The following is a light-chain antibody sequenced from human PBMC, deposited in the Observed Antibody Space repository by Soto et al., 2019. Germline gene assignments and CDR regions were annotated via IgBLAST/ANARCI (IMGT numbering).Light chain of an antibody. Sequence: QSALTQPASVSGSPGQSITISCTGTSSDVGSYNLVSWYQQHPGKAPKLMIYEGSKRPSGVSNRFSGSKSGNTASLTISGLQAEDEADYYCCSYAGSSTLDVVFGGGTQLPVL. CDR1: SSDVGSYNL. J-gene: IGLJ2*01. CDR2: EGS. V-gene: IGLV2-23*01. CDR3: CSYAGSSTLDVV.